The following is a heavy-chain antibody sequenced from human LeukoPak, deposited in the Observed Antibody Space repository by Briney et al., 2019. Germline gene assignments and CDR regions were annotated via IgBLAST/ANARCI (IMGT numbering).Heavy chain of an antibody. CDR2: INPNSGGT. V-gene: IGHV1-2*02. CDR1: GYTFTGYY. D-gene: IGHD3-22*01. J-gene: IGHJ4*02. CDR3: ARGGAYYYDSSGYLDY. Sequence: ASVKVSCKASGYTFTGYYFHWVRQAPGQGLEWMGWINPNSGGTNYAQKFQGRVTMTRDTSISTAYMELSRLRSDDTAVYYCARGGAYYYDSSGYLDYWGQGTLVTVSS.